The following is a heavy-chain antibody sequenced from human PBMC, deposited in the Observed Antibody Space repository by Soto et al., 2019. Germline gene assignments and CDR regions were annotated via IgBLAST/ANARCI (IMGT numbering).Heavy chain of an antibody. J-gene: IGHJ6*03. CDR1: GFTVSSNY. D-gene: IGHD6-13*01. CDR3: ARAAEQQLVLDPYYYYMDV. V-gene: IGHV3-66*01. CDR2: IYSGGST. Sequence: EVQLVESGGGLVQPGGSLRLSCAASGFTVSSNYMSWVRQAPGKGLEWVSVIYSGGSTYYADSVKGRFTISRDNSKNTLYLQMNSLRAEDTAVYYCARAAEQQLVLDPYYYYMDVWGKGTTVTVSS.